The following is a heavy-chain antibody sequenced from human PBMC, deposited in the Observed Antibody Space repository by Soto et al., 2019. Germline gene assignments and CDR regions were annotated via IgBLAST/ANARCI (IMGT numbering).Heavy chain of an antibody. D-gene: IGHD3-22*01. Sequence: SETLSLTCTVSGGSISSYYWSWIRQPPGKGLEWIGYIYYSGSTNYNPSLKSRVTISVDTSKNQFSLKLSSVTAADTAVYYCARSRVYYYDSSGYYYFDYWGQGTLVTVSS. CDR1: GGSISSYY. CDR2: IYYSGST. CDR3: ARSRVYYYDSSGYYYFDY. J-gene: IGHJ4*02. V-gene: IGHV4-59*01.